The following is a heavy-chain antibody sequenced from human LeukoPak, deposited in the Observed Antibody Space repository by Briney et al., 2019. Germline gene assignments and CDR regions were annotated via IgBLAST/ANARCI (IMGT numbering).Heavy chain of an antibody. D-gene: IGHD3-3*01. Sequence: PSETLSLTCTVSGGSISSSSYYWGWIRQPPGKGLEWIGSIYYSGSTYYNPSLKSRVTISVDTSKNQFSLKPSSVTAADTAVYYCARQAGDFWSGYYFDYWGQGTLVTVSS. J-gene: IGHJ4*02. CDR2: IYYSGST. CDR3: ARQAGDFWSGYYFDY. CDR1: GGSISSSSYY. V-gene: IGHV4-39*01.